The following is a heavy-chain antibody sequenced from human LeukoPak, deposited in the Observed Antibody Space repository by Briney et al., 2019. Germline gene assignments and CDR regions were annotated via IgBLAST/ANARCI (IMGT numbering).Heavy chain of an antibody. J-gene: IGHJ4*02. Sequence: PSETLSLTCAVSGGSISSRGYSWSWIRQPPGKGLEWIGYIYHSGNTYYNPSLKSRVTISVDRSKNQFSLKLSSVTAAGTAMYYCASGSGSSFDYFDYWGQGTLVTVSS. CDR2: IYHSGNT. V-gene: IGHV4-30-2*01. D-gene: IGHD3-22*01. CDR3: ASGSGSSFDYFDY. CDR1: GGSISSRGYS.